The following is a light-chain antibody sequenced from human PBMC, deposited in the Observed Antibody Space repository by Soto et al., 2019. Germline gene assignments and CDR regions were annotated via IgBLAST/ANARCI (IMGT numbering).Light chain of an antibody. CDR1: QSISGY. V-gene: IGKV3-11*01. CDR2: DVS. Sequence: EIVLTQSPVTLSLSPRERATLSCMASQSISGYLAWYQQKPGQAPRLLIYDVSNRATGTPDRFSGSGSGTDFTLSVSSLEPDDFAIYYCQQRNYWQVTFGQGTRLEIK. J-gene: IGKJ5*01. CDR3: QQRNYWQVT.